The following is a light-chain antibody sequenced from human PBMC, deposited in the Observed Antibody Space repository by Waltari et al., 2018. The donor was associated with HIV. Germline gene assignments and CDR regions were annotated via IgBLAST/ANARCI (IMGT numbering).Light chain of an antibody. CDR1: SSDGGCSTC. CDR2: EVN. V-gene: IGLV2-8*02. CDR3: NSYAGSNNWV. J-gene: IGLJ3*02. Sequence: HSALTQSPPSYRSPAPSVPLSLSGTSSDGGCSTCVPWYQQHPGKAPKLMIYEVNKRPSGVPDRFSGSKSANTASLTVSGLQADDEADYYCNSYAGSNNWVFGGGTKLTVL.